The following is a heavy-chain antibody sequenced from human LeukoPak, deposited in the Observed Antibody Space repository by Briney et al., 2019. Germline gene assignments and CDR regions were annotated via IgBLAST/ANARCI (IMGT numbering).Heavy chain of an antibody. D-gene: IGHD3-22*01. J-gene: IGHJ6*02. CDR3: ARPPSYYDSSGYPDV. Sequence: GGSLRLSCAASGFTFSSYSMNWVRQAPGKGLEWVSSISSSSSYIYYADSVKGRFTISRDNAKNSLYLQMNSIRAEDTAVYYCARPPSYYDSSGYPDVWGQGTTVTVSS. CDR2: ISSSSSYI. CDR1: GFTFSSYS. V-gene: IGHV3-21*01.